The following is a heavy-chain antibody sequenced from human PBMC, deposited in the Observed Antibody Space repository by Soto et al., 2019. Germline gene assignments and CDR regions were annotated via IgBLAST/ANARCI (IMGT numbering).Heavy chain of an antibody. D-gene: IGHD3-10*01. V-gene: IGHV3-33*08. CDR1: GFTFSSYD. Sequence: HPGGSLRLSCAASGFTFSSYDMHWVRQAPGKGLEWVAVIWYDGSNKYYADSVKGRFTISRDNSKNTLYLQMNSLRAEDTAVYYCAREGRGYYYYGMDVWGQGTTVTVSS. CDR3: AREGRGYYYYGMDV. CDR2: IWYDGSNK. J-gene: IGHJ6*02.